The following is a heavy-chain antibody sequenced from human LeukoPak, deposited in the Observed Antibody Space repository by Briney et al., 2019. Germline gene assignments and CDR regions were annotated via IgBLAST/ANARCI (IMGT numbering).Heavy chain of an antibody. V-gene: IGHV1-24*01. Sequence: ASVKVSCKVSGYTLTELSMHWVRQAPGKGLEWMGGFDPEDGETIYAQKFQGRVTMTEDTSTDTAYMELSSLRSEDTAVYYCATCEYSSSSSYYYYYMDVWGKGTTVTVSS. J-gene: IGHJ6*03. CDR1: GYTLTELS. D-gene: IGHD6-6*01. CDR3: ATCEYSSSSSYYYYYMDV. CDR2: FDPEDGET.